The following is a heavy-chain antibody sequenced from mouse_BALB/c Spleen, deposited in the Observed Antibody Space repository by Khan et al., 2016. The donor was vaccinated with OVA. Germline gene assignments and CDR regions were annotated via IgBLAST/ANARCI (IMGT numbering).Heavy chain of an antibody. V-gene: IGHV5-17*02. CDR2: ISSGSNTI. D-gene: IGHD2-3*01. CDR3: ARTGYYYFDY. Sequence: LVESGGGLVQPGGSRKLSCAASGFTFSGFGMHWVRQAPERGLEWVAYISSGSNTIYYADTVKDRFTISRDNPKNTLFLQMTSLRSEDTARYFCARTGYYYFDYWGQGTTLTVSS. J-gene: IGHJ2*01. CDR1: GFTFSGFG.